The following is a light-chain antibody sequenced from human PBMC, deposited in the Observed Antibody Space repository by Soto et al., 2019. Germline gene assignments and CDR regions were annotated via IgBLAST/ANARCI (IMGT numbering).Light chain of an antibody. CDR3: HQYNNWPSWT. V-gene: IGKV3-15*01. J-gene: IGKJ1*01. Sequence: ETVMTQSAVTLSVSLGERATLSCRASQSVSTNLAWYQQKPGQAPRLLIYGASTRATGIPARFSGSGSGTEITLTISSLQSEDFAVYYCHQYNNWPSWTFGQGTKVEIK. CDR1: QSVSTN. CDR2: GAS.